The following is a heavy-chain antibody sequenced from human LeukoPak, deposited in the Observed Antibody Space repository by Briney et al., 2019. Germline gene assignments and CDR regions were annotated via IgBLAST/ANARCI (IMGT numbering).Heavy chain of an antibody. CDR3: ARVRAGQQLVRGLDY. V-gene: IGHV3-30-3*01. CDR2: ISYDGSNK. D-gene: IGHD6-13*01. CDR1: GFTFSSYA. Sequence: PGGSKRLSCAASGFTFSSYAMHWVRQAPGKGLEWVAVISYDGSNKYYADSVKGRFTISRDNSKNTLYLQMNSLRAEDTAVYYCARVRAGQQLVRGLDYWGQGTLVTVSS. J-gene: IGHJ4*02.